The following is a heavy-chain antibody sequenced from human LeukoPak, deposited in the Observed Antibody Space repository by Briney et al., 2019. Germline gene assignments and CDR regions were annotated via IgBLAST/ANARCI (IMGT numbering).Heavy chain of an antibody. J-gene: IGHJ4*02. Sequence: PGGSLRLSCAASGFTFRSYAMHWVRQAPGKGLEWVAFIRYDGGNKYYADSVKGRFTISRDNPKNTLYLQMNSLRAEDTAVYYCAKITDGELRRFDYWGQGTLVTVSS. CDR2: IRYDGGNK. V-gene: IGHV3-30*02. CDR3: AKITDGELRRFDY. D-gene: IGHD1-26*01. CDR1: GFTFRSYA.